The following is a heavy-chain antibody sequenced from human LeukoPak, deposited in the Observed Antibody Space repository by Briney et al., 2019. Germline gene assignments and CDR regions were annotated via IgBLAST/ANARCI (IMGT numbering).Heavy chain of an antibody. J-gene: IGHJ4*02. CDR1: GGSISSYY. Sequence: SETLSLTCTVSGGSISSYYWSWIRQPPGEGLGWIGYIYYSGSTTYNPSLKSRVTISVDTSKNQFSLKLSSVTAADTAVYYCARVQAYGGKGYFDYWGQGTLVTVSS. V-gene: IGHV4-59*01. CDR3: ARVQAYGGKGYFDY. D-gene: IGHD4-23*01. CDR2: IYYSGST.